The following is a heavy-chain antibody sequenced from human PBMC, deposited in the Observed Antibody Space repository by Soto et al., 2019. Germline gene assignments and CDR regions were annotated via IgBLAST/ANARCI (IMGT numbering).Heavy chain of an antibody. CDR2: IWYDGSNK. V-gene: IGHV3-33*01. Sequence: QVQLVESGGGVVQPGRSLRLSCAASGFTFSSYGMHWVRQAPGKGLEWVAVIWYDGSNKYYADSVKGRFTISRDNSKNTLYLQMNNLRAEDTAVYYCARSRVVTAIDYWGQGTLVTVSS. J-gene: IGHJ4*02. CDR3: ARSRVVTAIDY. D-gene: IGHD2-21*02. CDR1: GFTFSSYG.